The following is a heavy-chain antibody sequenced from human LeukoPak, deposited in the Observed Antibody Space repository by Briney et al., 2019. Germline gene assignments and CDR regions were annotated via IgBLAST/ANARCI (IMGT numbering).Heavy chain of an antibody. Sequence: GGPLRLSCAASGFTFSSYAMHWVRQAPGKGLEWVAVISYDGSNKYYADSVKGRFTISRDNSKNTLYLQMNSLRAEDTAVYYCARAVTRPYNWFDPWGQGTLVTVSS. CDR2: ISYDGSNK. CDR3: ARAVTRPYNWFDP. J-gene: IGHJ5*02. V-gene: IGHV3-30-3*01. D-gene: IGHD4-17*01. CDR1: GFTFSSYA.